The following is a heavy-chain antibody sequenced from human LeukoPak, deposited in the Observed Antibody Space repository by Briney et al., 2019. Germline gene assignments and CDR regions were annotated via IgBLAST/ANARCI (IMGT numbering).Heavy chain of an antibody. CDR2: INHSGSA. J-gene: IGHJ4*02. V-gene: IGHV4-34*01. Sequence: SETLSLTCAVYDASFSGFYWNWIRQTPGKGLEWIGEINHSGSANYHPSLMSRVTFSIDTSKKQFSLNLTSVTVADTAVYYCAGGYSGYDVRYWGQGTRVTVSS. D-gene: IGHD5-12*01. CDR3: AGGYSGYDVRY. CDR1: DASFSGFY.